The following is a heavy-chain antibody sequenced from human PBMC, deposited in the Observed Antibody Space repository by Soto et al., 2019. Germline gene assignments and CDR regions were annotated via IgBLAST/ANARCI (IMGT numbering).Heavy chain of an antibody. CDR1: GGSISSSNW. CDR2: IYHSGST. D-gene: IGHD1-26*01. CDR3: ARDPYTGIVGAGAFDI. V-gene: IGHV4-4*02. J-gene: IGHJ3*02. Sequence: QVQLQESGPGLVKPSGTLSLTCAVSGGSISSSNWWSWVRQPPGKGLEWIGEIYHSGSTNYNPSLKSRVTISVDQSNNQFSLKLSSVTAADTAVYYCARDPYTGIVGAGAFDIWCQGTMVTVSS.